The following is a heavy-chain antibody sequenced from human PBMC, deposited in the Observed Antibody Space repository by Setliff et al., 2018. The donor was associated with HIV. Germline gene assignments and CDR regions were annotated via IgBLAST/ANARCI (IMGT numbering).Heavy chain of an antibody. Sequence: ETLSLTCAVYGGSFSGYYWSWIRQPPGKGLEWIGEINHSGSTNYNMSLWSRVTISLDASRNQFSLELISVTAADTAVYYCARSDQYGSGTSLPFDCFDLWGLGTMVTV. J-gene: IGHJ3*01. D-gene: IGHD3-10*01. V-gene: IGHV4-34*01. CDR3: ARSDQYGSGTSLPFDCFDL. CDR2: INHSGST. CDR1: GGSFSGYY.